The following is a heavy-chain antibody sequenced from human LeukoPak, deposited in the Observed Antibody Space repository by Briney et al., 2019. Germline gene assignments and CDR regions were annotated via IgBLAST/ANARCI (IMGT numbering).Heavy chain of an antibody. CDR2: ISSSSSYI. D-gene: IGHD3-10*01. V-gene: IGHV3-21*01. CDR3: AREIQRVVRGVKGMDV. CDR1: GFTFSSYS. Sequence: GGSLRLSCAASGFTFSSYSMNWVCQAPGKGLEWVSSISSSSSYIYYADSVKGRFTISRDNAKNSLYLQMNSLRAEDTAVYYCAREIQRVVRGVKGMDVWGQGTTVTVSS. J-gene: IGHJ6*02.